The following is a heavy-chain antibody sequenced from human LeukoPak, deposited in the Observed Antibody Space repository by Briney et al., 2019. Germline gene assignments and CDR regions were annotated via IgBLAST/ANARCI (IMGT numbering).Heavy chain of an antibody. CDR3: ASHAHDYDSSGYFDS. Sequence: GGSLRLSCAASGFTFSSYAMSWVRQAPGKGLEWVSAISGSGGSTYYADSVKGWFTISRDNSKNTLYLQMNSLRAEDTAVYFCASHAHDYDSSGYFDSWGQGALVTVSS. D-gene: IGHD3-22*01. CDR1: GFTFSSYA. CDR2: ISGSGGST. J-gene: IGHJ4*02. V-gene: IGHV3-23*01.